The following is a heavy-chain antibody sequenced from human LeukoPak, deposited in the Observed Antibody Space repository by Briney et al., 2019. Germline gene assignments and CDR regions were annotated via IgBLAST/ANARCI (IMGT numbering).Heavy chain of an antibody. CDR3: ARASSGSSSWSDFDY. CDR1: RYTFTSYG. Sequence: ASVKVSCKASRYTFTSYGLSWVRQAPGQGLEWMGWISAYNGNTNYAQKLQGRVTMTTDTSTSTAYMELRSLRSDDTAIYYCARASSGSSSWSDFDYWGQGTLVTVSS. CDR2: ISAYNGNT. D-gene: IGHD6-13*01. J-gene: IGHJ4*02. V-gene: IGHV1-18*01.